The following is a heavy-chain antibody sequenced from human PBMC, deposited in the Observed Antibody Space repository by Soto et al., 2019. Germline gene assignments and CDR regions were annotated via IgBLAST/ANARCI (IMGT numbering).Heavy chain of an antibody. J-gene: IGHJ3*02. D-gene: IGHD3-10*01. CDR1: GDTFSNYA. CDR2: IIPILGTP. V-gene: IGHV1-69*10. Sequence: SVKVSCKASGDTFSNYAISWVRQAPGQGLEWMGGIIPILGTPNYAQKFQGRVTITADKSTSTAYMELSSLRSEDTAVYYCARWFGEFDAFDIWGQGTRVTGS. CDR3: ARWFGEFDAFDI.